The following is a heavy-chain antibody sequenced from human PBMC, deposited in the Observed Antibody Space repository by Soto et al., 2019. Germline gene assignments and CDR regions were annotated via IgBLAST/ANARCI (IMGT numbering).Heavy chain of an antibody. J-gene: IGHJ4*02. CDR2: IKAYRGNT. CDR1: GYTFPTST. D-gene: IGHD4-17*01. Sequence: QLQLVQSGAEAKKPGASVKVSCKASGYTFPTSTISWVREAPGEGLVWMGRIKAYRGNTYYAQKLQGRVTMTTDTSTNTAYMELRSLTTDDPGIYYCAIADYGDDDYWGQGTLVTVSS. V-gene: IGHV1-18*01. CDR3: AIADYGDDDY.